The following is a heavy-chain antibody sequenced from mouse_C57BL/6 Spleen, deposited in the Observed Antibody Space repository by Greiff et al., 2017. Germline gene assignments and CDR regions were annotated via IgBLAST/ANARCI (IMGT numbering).Heavy chain of an antibody. CDR2: ISSGGSYT. V-gene: IGHV5-6*02. D-gene: IGHD1-1*01. CDR3: ARGAVVATGAMDY. Sequence: DVKLVESWGDLVKPGGSLKLSCAASGFTFSSYGMSWVRQTPDKRLEWVATISSGGSYTSYPDSVKGRFTISRDNAKNTLYLQMSSLKSEDTAMYYCARGAVVATGAMDYWGQGTSVTVSS. J-gene: IGHJ4*01. CDR1: GFTFSSYG.